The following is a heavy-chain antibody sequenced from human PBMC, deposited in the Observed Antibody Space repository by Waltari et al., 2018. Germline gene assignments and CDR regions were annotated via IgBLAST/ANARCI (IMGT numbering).Heavy chain of an antibody. CDR1: GGSFSGYY. J-gene: IGHJ4*02. V-gene: IGHV4-34*01. Sequence: QVQLQQWGAGLLKPSETLSLTCAVHGGSFSGYYWSWIRQPPGKGVEWIGEINHCGSTNSTTSLNNRVTMSVDTSKSQISLKLSVVNSAETAVYYCARGLKDSSSWFDYWGQGTLVTVSS. CDR2: INHCGST. CDR3: ARGLKDSSSWFDY. D-gene: IGHD6-13*01.